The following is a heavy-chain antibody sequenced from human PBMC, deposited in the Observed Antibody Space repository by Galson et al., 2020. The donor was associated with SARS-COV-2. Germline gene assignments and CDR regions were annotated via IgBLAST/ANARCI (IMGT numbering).Heavy chain of an antibody. V-gene: IGHV3-23*01. CDR1: GFTFSSYF. J-gene: IGHJ4*02. CDR3: AKSGEQRYFDWYDN. D-gene: IGHD3-9*01. CDR2: ISGSGGDT. Sequence: GGSLRLSCAASGFTFSSYFMGWVRQAPGRGPEWVSSISGSGGDTYYAGSVKGRFTISRDNSKNTLFLQMNSLRVEDTAIYYCAKSGEQRYFDWYDNWGQGSVVSVSS.